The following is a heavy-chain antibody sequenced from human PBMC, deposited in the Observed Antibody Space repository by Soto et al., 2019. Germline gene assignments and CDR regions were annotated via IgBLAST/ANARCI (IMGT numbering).Heavy chain of an antibody. J-gene: IGHJ4*02. D-gene: IGHD3-9*01. CDR3: ARGNDILTGWKSTF. V-gene: IGHV1-18*01. CDR2: ISAYNGNI. CDR1: GYDFTNYG. Sequence: QVRLVQSGAEVKKPGASVKVSCKTYGYDFTNYGINWVRQAPGQGLEWMGWISAYNGNIVYAQNFRGRATLTTDTSTGSANMELRRLRSDATAFYYCARGNDILTGWKSTFWGQGTRVTVSS.